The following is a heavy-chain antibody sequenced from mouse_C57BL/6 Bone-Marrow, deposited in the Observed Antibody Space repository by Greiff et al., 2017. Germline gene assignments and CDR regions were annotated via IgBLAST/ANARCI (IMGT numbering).Heavy chain of an antibody. CDR2: SRNKANDYTT. CDR3: ARDGGDAWFAY. CDR1: GFTFSDFY. Sequence: EVQVVESGGGLVQSGRSLRLSCATSGFTFSDFYMEWVRQAPGKGLEWIAASRNKANDYTTEYSASVKGRFIVSRDTSQSILYLQMNALRAEDTAIYYCARDGGDAWFAYWGQGTLVTVSA. J-gene: IGHJ3*01. V-gene: IGHV7-1*01.